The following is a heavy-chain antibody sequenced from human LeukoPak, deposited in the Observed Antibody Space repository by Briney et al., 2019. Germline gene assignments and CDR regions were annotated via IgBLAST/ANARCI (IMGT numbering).Heavy chain of an antibody. V-gene: IGHV3-11*04. D-gene: IGHD3-10*01. CDR1: GGSISSSSYY. CDR2: ISISGSTI. J-gene: IGHJ4*02. CDR3: AREEVFHDYGSGSYYNPTLFDY. Sequence: LSLTCTVSGGSISSSSYYWGWIRQPPGKGLEWVSYISISGSTIYYADSVKGRFTISRDNAKNSLYLQMNSLRAEDTAVYYCAREEVFHDYGSGSYYNPTLFDYWGQGTLVTVSS.